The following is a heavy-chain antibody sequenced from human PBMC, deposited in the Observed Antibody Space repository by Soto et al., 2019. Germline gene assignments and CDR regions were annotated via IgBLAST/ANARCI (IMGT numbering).Heavy chain of an antibody. CDR2: IYYSGST. CDR3: ARGSLEWLPYGMDV. V-gene: IGHV4-31*03. D-gene: IGHD3-3*01. J-gene: IGHJ6*02. CDR1: GGSISSGGYY. Sequence: QVQLQESGPGLVKPSQTLSLTCTVSGGSISSGGYYWSWIRQHPGKGLEWIGYIYYSGSTYYNPSLKSRVTXXVXTXXTQFSLKLSSVTAADTAVYYCARGSLEWLPYGMDVWGQGTTVTVSS.